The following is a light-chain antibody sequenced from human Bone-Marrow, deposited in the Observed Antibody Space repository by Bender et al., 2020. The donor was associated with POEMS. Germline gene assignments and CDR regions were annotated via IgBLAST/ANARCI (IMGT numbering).Light chain of an antibody. Sequence: QSVLTQPASVSGIPGQSITISCTGTTSDVGTYNFVSWYQQHPGEAPKLMIFDVTYRPSEVSPRFSGSKSGNTASLTVSGLQTDDEADYYCSSYAGSNNLVFGGGTKLTVL. J-gene: IGLJ3*02. CDR2: DVT. CDR1: TSDVGTYNF. V-gene: IGLV2-14*03. CDR3: SSYAGSNNLV.